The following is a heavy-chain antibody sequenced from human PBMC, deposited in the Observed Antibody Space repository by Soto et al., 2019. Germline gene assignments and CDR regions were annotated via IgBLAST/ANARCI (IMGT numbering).Heavy chain of an antibody. CDR1: GFTFSDYY. Sequence: QVQLVESGGGLVKPGGSLRLSCAASGFTFSDYYMSWIRQAPGKGLEWVSYISSSSSYTNYADSVKGRFTISRDNAKNSLYLQMNSLRAEDTAVYYCAGDGCVDTAMATSCFDYWGQGTLVTVSS. V-gene: IGHV3-11*05. D-gene: IGHD5-18*01. CDR2: ISSSSSYT. J-gene: IGHJ4*02. CDR3: AGDGCVDTAMATSCFDY.